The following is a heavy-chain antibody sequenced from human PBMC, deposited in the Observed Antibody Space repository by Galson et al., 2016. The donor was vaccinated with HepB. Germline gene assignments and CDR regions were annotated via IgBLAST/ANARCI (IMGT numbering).Heavy chain of an antibody. CDR2: IYPGDSDT. D-gene: IGHD3-10*01. CDR3: ASYTLVCYYVSGVPQAFDL. CDR1: GYKFTSYW. J-gene: IGHJ3*01. V-gene: IGHV5-51*01. Sequence: QSGAEVKQPGESLKISCKASGYKFTSYWIGWVRQMPGKGLEWMGIIYPGDSDTKYSPAFQGQVTISADTSTNTAYLQWSSLKASDTANYCCASYTLVCYYVSGVPQAFDLWGQGTMVTVSS.